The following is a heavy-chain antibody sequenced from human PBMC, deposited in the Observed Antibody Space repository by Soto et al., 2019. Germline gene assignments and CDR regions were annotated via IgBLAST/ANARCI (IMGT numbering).Heavy chain of an antibody. V-gene: IGHV4-59*08. CDR1: GGSISSDY. CDR2: IHYSGST. J-gene: IGHJ6*03. Sequence: SETLSLTCTVSGGSISSDYCSWIRQPPGTGLEWIGYIHYSGSTTYNPSLKSRVTISIDTSKNQFSLKLTSVTAADTAVYYCARGDYYYYMDVWGKGTTVTVSS. CDR3: ARGDYYYYMDV.